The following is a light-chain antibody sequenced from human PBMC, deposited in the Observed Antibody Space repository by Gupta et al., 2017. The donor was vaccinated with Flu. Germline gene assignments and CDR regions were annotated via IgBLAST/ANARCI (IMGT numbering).Light chain of an antibody. CDR1: KLGDKY. J-gene: IGLJ1*01. CDR3: QAWDSSGYV. V-gene: IGLV3-1*01. CDR2: QDS. Sequence: SYELTQPHSVSVSPGQTASITCSGDKLGDKYACWYQQKPGQSPVLVIYQDSKRPSGIPERFSGSNSGNTATLTISGTQAMDEADYYCQAWDSSGYVFGTGTKVTVL.